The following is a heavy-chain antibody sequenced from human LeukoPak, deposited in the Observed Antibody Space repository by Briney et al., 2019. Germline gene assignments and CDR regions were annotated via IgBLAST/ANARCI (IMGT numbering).Heavy chain of an antibody. CDR1: GYTFTNYG. J-gene: IGHJ4*02. D-gene: IGHD6-19*01. CDR3: ARTEAVAAPPLDY. CDR2: IGAYKGNT. Sequence: ASVKVSCKASGYTFTNYGINWVRQAPGQGLEWMGWIGAYKGNTNYAQKVQGRVTVTTDTSTSIAYMELRSLRSDDTAVYYCARTEAVAAPPLDYWGQGTLVTVSS. V-gene: IGHV1-18*01.